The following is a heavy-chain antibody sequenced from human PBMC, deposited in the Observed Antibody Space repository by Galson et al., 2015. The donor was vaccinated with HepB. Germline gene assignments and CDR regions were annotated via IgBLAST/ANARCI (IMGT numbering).Heavy chain of an antibody. CDR2: ISGSGGST. CDR3: AKDRGIFATTTGGFDY. Sequence: SLRLSCAASGFTFSNYAMSWVRQAPGKGLEWVSDISGSGGSTYYADSVKGRFTISRDNSKNTLYLQMNSLRGDDTAVYYCAKDRGIFATTTGGFDYWGQGTLVTVSS. V-gene: IGHV3-23*01. CDR1: GFTFSNYA. D-gene: IGHD1-26*01. J-gene: IGHJ4*02.